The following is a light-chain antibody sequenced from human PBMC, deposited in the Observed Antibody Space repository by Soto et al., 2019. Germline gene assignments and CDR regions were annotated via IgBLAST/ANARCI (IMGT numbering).Light chain of an antibody. J-gene: IGKJ2*01. CDR1: QSINSKS. CDR3: QHYGASQYT. Sequence: EIVLTQSPGTLSLSPGEGATVSCRVSQSINSKSLVWYQRKFGQAPRLLIYNTSTRATGIAERFSGSGSGADFRLTISRLEPEDFAVYYCQHYGASQYTFGQGTKLELK. CDR2: NTS. V-gene: IGKV3-20*01.